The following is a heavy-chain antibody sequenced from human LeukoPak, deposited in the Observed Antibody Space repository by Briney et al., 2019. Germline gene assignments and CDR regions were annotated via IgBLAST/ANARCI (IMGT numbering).Heavy chain of an antibody. CDR3: ARQRGKYSSSPGDFDY. CDR1: GYSFTSYW. D-gene: IGHD6-6*01. CDR2: IYPGDSDT. V-gene: IGHV5-51*01. Sequence: GESLKISCKGSGYSFTSYWIGWVRQMPGKGLEWMGIIYPGDSDTRYSPSFQGQVTISADKSSSTAYLQWSTLKASHTAMYYCARQRGKYSSSPGDFDYWGQGTLVTVSS. J-gene: IGHJ4*02.